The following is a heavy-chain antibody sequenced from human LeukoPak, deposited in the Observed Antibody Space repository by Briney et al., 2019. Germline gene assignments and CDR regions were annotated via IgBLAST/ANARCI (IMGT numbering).Heavy chain of an antibody. CDR2: ISFDGNDK. CDR3: ARWKQYYDSSGLI. V-gene: IGHV3-30*04. J-gene: IGHJ3*02. CDR1: GFTFSTYP. Sequence: PGGSLRLSCAASGFTFSTYPMHWVRQAPGKGLEWVAVISFDGNDKYYTDSVKGRFTISRDNSKNTLYLQMNSLRAEDTAVYYCARWKQYYDSSGLIWGQGTMVTVSS. D-gene: IGHD3-22*01.